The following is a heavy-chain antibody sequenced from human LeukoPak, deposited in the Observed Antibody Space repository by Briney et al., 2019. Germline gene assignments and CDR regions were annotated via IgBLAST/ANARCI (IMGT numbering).Heavy chain of an antibody. V-gene: IGHV4-34*01. J-gene: IGHJ3*02. CDR3: ARKKFRYYDSSGYYYGRNPQDSLGAFDI. CDR2: IDHSGST. Sequence: SETLSLTCAVYGGSFSGYYWSWIRQPPGKGLEWIGEIDHSGSTNYNPSLKSRVAISVDTSKNQFSLKLSSVTAADTAVYYCARKKFRYYDSSGYYYGRNPQDSLGAFDIWGQGTMVTVSS. D-gene: IGHD3-22*01. CDR1: GGSFSGYY.